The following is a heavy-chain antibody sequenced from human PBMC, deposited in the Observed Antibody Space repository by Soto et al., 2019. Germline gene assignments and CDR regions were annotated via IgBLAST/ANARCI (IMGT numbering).Heavy chain of an antibody. Sequence: LRLSCAASGFTFSSYAMSWVRQAPGKGLEWVAVITDNGSNTYYADSVKGRFTISRDNSKNTLYLQMNSLRAEDTAVYYCAKERVYSYGAFDYWGQGTLVTVSS. CDR3: AKERVYSYGAFDY. J-gene: IGHJ4*02. CDR1: GFTFSSYA. CDR2: ITDNGSNT. V-gene: IGHV3-30*04. D-gene: IGHD5-18*01.